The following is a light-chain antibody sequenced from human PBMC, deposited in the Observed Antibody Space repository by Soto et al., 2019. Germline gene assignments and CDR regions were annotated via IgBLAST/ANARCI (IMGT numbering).Light chain of an antibody. Sequence: DIQMTQSPSSLSASVGDGFTITCLASQSISSYVSWYQQKPGKAPKLLIYAASRLQSGVPSRFSGSRSGTDFTLTISSLQPEDFATYYCQQSYSRVTFGQGTKVDI. CDR1: QSISSY. J-gene: IGKJ1*01. CDR3: QQSYSRVT. V-gene: IGKV1-39*01. CDR2: AAS.